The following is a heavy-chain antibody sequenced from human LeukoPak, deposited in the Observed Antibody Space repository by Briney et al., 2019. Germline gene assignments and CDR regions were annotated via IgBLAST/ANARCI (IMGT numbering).Heavy chain of an antibody. CDR1: GGSFSGYY. J-gene: IGHJ4*02. CDR2: INHSGST. D-gene: IGHD2-21*02. Sequence: TPSETLSLTCAVYGGSFSGYYWSWIRQPPGKGLEWIGEINHSGSTNYNPSLKSRVTISVDTSKNHFSLRLSSVTAADTAVYYCAKSGGDIAYCGGDCYSISYYFDYWGQGTLVTVSS. CDR3: AKSGGDIAYCGGDCYSISYYFDY. V-gene: IGHV4-34*01.